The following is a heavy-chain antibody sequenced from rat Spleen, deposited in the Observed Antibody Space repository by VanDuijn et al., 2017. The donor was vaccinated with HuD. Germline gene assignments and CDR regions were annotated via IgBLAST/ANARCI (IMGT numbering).Heavy chain of an antibody. CDR2: LSYDNYNT. D-gene: IGHD1-9*01. J-gene: IGHJ2*01. Sequence: EVHLVESDGGLVQPGRSLKLSCAASGFTFSDYYMAWVRQAPAKGLEWVATLSYDNYNTYYRDAVKGRFTISRDNAKSTLSLQMDSLRSEDTATYYCARRHYGYTDYFDYWGQGVMVTVSS. CDR1: GFTFSDYY. CDR3: ARRHYGYTDYFDY. V-gene: IGHV5-29*01.